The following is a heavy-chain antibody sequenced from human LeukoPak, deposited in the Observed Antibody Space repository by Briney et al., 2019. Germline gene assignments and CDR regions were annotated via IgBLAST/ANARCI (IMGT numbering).Heavy chain of an antibody. J-gene: IGHJ4*02. CDR1: GGSINSLY. V-gene: IGHV4-59*11. CDR2: IFNTGNT. D-gene: IGHD3-10*01. Sequence: SQTLSLTCSVSGGSINSLYWSWIRQPQGKRLEWIGYIFNTGNTNYNPSLASRVTMSVDTSRAQFFLRLSPVTAADTAIYYCASRPADTTWYGVFDYWSQGTLVTVSS. CDR3: ASRPADTTWYGVFDY.